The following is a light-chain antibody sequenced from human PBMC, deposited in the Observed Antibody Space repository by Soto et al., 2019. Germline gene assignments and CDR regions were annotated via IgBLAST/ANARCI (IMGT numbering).Light chain of an antibody. V-gene: IGKV3-11*01. Sequence: EVVLTQAAGTVSVSPWETVTLSCSASQNLHSFLNWYQQRPGQPPRPLIYDGSKRPAGVPHRISGDASGTDYTLTISSLEPEDFAVYYCQQRTRWPMTFGQGTRLEIK. J-gene: IGKJ5*01. CDR1: QNLHSF. CDR2: DGS. CDR3: QQRTRWPMT.